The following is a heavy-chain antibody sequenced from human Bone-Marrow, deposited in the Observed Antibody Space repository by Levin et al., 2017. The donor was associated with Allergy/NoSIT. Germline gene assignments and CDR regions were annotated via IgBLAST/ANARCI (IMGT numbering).Heavy chain of an antibody. CDR3: ARAESMVRGIITF. J-gene: IGHJ4*02. CDR1: GLTISNHA. Sequence: SCAASGLTISNHAIAWVRQAPGKGLEWVSTISGGAATTYYSDSVKGGFTSSGDNSKNTVYLLMHSLRAEDTATYYCARAESMVRGIITFWGQGTLVTVSS. V-gene: IGHV3-23*01. D-gene: IGHD3-10*01. CDR2: ISGGAATT.